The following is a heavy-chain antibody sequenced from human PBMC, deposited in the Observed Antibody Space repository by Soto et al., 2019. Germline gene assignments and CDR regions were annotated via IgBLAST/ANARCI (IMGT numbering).Heavy chain of an antibody. D-gene: IGHD5-18*01. CDR2: IIPILGIA. J-gene: IGHJ6*03. Sequence: SVKVSCKASGGTFSSYTISWVRQAPGQGLEWMGRIIPILGIANYAQKFQGRVTITADKSTSTAYMELSSLRSEDTAVYYCARGGDTAMGRYYYYYMDVWGKGTTVTVSS. V-gene: IGHV1-69*02. CDR3: ARGGDTAMGRYYYYYMDV. CDR1: GGTFSSYT.